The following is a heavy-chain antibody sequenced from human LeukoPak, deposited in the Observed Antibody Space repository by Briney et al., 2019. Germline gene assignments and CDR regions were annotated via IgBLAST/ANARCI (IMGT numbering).Heavy chain of an antibody. J-gene: IGHJ3*02. CDR1: GFTFSSYA. D-gene: IGHD5-12*01. CDR2: ISSSGGST. V-gene: IGHV3-23*01. CDR3: AKVVAPMIDAFDI. Sequence: PGGSLRLSCAASGFTFSSYAMSWVRQAPGKGLEWVSAISSSGGSTYYADSVKGRFTISRDNSKNTLYLQMNSLRAEDTAVYYCAKVVAPMIDAFDIWGQGTMVTVSS.